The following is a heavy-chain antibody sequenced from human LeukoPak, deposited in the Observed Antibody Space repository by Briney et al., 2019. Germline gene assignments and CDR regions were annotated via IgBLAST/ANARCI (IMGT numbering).Heavy chain of an antibody. CDR1: GFTFSSYA. V-gene: IGHV3-30-3*01. D-gene: IGHD2-2*02. J-gene: IGHJ4*02. Sequence: GGSLRLSCAASGFTFSSYAMHWVRQAPGKGPEWVAVISYDGSNKYYADSVKGRFTISRDNSKNTLYLQMNSLRAEDTAVYYCARDIVVVPAAIWFAFGYFDYWGQGTLVTVSS. CDR3: ARDIVVVPAAIWFAFGYFDY. CDR2: ISYDGSNK.